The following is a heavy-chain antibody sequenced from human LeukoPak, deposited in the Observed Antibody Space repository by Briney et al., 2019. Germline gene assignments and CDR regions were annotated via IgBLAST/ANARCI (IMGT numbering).Heavy chain of an antibody. CDR1: GVSFSTYY. D-gene: IGHD4-17*01. CDR3: ARQLYGSDY. V-gene: IGHV4-34*01. J-gene: IGHJ4*02. Sequence: PSETLSLTCDVSGVSFSTYYWSWIRQSPEKGLEWIGEVDHSGYTNYNPSLKGRVTISVDTSKNQFSLKLSSVTAADTAVYYCARQLYGSDYWGQGTLVTVSS. CDR2: VDHSGYT.